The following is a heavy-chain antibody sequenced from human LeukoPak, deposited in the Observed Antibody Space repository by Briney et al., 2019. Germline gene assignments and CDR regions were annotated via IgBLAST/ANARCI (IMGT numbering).Heavy chain of an antibody. V-gene: IGHV1-18*01. CDR3: ARDSAWDYYDSSGYLGYFDY. D-gene: IGHD3-22*01. J-gene: IGHJ4*02. CDR2: ISAYNGNT. Sequence: ASVKVSCKASGYTFTSYGISWVRQAPGQGLEWMGWISAYNGNTNYAQKLQGRVTMTTDTSTSTAYMELRSLRSDDTAVYYCARDSAWDYYDSSGYLGYFDYWGQGTLVTVSS. CDR1: GYTFTSYG.